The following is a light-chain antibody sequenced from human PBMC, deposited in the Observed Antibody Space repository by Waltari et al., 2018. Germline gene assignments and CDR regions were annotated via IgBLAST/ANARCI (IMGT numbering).Light chain of an antibody. CDR2: AAS. V-gene: IGKV1-39*01. CDR3: QQSYNAPRT. J-gene: IGKJ3*01. Sequence: DIQMTQSPSSLSASVGDRVTITCRASQSISTYLNWYQQKPGKAPNLMIYAASTLQSGVPSRFSGSGSETDFTLTISSLQPEDFATYYCQQSYNAPRTFGLGTKEDIK. CDR1: QSISTY.